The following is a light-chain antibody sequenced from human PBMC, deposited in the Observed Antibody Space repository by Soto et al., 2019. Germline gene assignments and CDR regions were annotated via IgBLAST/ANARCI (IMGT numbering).Light chain of an antibody. CDR1: QGMSSS. Sequence: DIQLTQSPPFLSASVGDRVTVSCRASQGMSSSLAWYQQKPGKPPKLLIYAVYTLQSGVPSRFSGSGSGTEFTLTISSLQPEDFANYFCQQLYTFGGGTKVEVE. CDR2: AVY. V-gene: IGKV1-9*01. CDR3: QQLYT. J-gene: IGKJ4*01.